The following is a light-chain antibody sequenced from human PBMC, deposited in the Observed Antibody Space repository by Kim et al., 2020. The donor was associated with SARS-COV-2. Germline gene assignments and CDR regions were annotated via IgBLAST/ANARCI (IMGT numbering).Light chain of an antibody. CDR3: QQGDDLPYT. Sequence: SVGDRVTITGRAGQGVSSSLAWYQQKPGKAPQLLIYGACRLQSGVPSRFSGSGSGTEFTRTISNLQPGDFATYYCQQGDDLPYTFGQGTKLEI. V-gene: IGKV1D-12*01. CDR2: GAC. J-gene: IGKJ2*01. CDR1: QGVSSS.